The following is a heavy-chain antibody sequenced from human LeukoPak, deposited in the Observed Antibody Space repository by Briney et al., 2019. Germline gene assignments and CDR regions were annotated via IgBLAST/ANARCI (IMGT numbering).Heavy chain of an antibody. J-gene: IGHJ1*01. CDR3: ARYYTRRGYAAEYFRH. D-gene: IGHD5-12*01. CDR1: GFTFSSYG. CDR2: IWYDGSNK. V-gene: IGHV3-33*01. Sequence: GGSLRLSCAASGFTFSSYGMHWVRQAPGKGLEWVAVIWYDGSNKYYADSVKGRFTISRDNSKNTLYLQMNSLRAEDTAVYYCARYYTRRGYAAEYFRHWGQGTLVTVSS.